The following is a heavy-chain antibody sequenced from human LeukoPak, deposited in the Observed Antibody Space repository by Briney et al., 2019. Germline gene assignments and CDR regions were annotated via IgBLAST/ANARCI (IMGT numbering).Heavy chain of an antibody. V-gene: IGHV3-23*01. CDR2: ISGSGGST. D-gene: IGHD6-13*01. Sequence: GGSLRLSCAASGFTFSSYAMSWVRQAPGKGLEWVSAISGSGGSTYYADSVKGRFTISRDNSKNTLYLQMNSLRAEDTAVYYCSGAAAGYYYYGMDVWGQGTTVTVSS. CDR3: SGAAAGYYYYGMDV. CDR1: GFTFSSYA. J-gene: IGHJ6*02.